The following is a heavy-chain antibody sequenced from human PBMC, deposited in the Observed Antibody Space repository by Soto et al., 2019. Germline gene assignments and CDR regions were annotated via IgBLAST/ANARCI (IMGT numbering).Heavy chain of an antibody. V-gene: IGHV1-8*01. D-gene: IGHD3-16*01. CDR2: MNPNSGNT. J-gene: IGHJ4*02. CDR1: GYTFRYDD. Sequence: ASVKGSCKASGYTFRYDDIIWVRQATGQGLEWMGWMNPNSGNTGYAQKFQGRITMTRNTSISTAYMEMNSLTSEDTAVYYCARVGAWALRNLDYWGQGXRVPVYS. CDR3: ARVGAWALRNLDY.